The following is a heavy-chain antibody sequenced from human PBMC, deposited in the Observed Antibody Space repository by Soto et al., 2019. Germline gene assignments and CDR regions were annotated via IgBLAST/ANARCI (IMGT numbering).Heavy chain of an antibody. CDR1: GFTFSSYA. CDR2: ISYDGSNK. V-gene: IGHV3-30-3*01. CDR3: ARDRSLLLRYFDWLLDGMDV. J-gene: IGHJ6*02. D-gene: IGHD3-9*01. Sequence: GGSLRLSCAASGFTFSSYAMHWVRQAPGKGLGWVAVISYDGSNKYYADSVKGRFTISRDNSKNTLYLQMNSLRAEDTAVYYCARDRSLLLRYFDWLLDGMDVWGQGTTVTVSS.